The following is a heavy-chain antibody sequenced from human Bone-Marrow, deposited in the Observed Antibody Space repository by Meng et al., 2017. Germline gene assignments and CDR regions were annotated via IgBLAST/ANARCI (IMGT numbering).Heavy chain of an antibody. J-gene: IGHJ6*02. V-gene: IGHV3-30*14. CDR3: ARARSTYYYYGMDV. Sequence: GESLKISCAASGFTFSSYAMHWVRQAPGKGLEWVAVISYDGSNKYYADSVKGRFTISRDNSKNTLYLQINSLRAEDTAVYYCARARSTYYYYGMDVWGQGTTVTVSS. CDR1: GFTFSSYA. CDR2: ISYDGSNK. D-gene: IGHD1-26*01.